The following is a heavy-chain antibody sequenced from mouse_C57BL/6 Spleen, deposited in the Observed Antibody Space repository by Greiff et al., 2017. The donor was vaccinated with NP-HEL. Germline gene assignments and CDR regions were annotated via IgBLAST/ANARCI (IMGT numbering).Heavy chain of an antibody. Sequence: EVKLVESGGGLVKPGGSLKLSCAASGFTFSDYGMHWVRQAPEKGLEWVAYISSGSSTINYADTVKGRFTITRDNAKNTLFLQMTSLRSEDTAMYYCARDDCGSSYDFDYWGQGTTLTVSS. CDR2: ISSGSSTI. J-gene: IGHJ2*01. CDR1: GFTFSDYG. V-gene: IGHV5-17*01. D-gene: IGHD1-1*01. CDR3: ARDDCGSSYDFDY.